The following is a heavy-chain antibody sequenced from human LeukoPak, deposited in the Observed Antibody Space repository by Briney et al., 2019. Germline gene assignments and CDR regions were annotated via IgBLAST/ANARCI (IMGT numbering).Heavy chain of an antibody. CDR3: ARDRHHPCGGAGCYPS. V-gene: IGHV3-9*01. CDR2: ISWDGGSI. Sequence: GRSLRLSCAASGFTFDDYGMHWVRQAPGKGLEGVSGISWDGGSIDYADSVKGRFTVYRDNGRNSVSLLMSNLRPEDTALYYCARDRHHPCGGAGCYPSWGKGTTVTVSS. D-gene: IGHD2-15*01. CDR1: GFTFDDYG. J-gene: IGHJ6*04.